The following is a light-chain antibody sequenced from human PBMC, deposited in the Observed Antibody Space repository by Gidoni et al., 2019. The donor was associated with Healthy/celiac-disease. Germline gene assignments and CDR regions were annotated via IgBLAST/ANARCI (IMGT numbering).Light chain of an antibody. CDR1: QSLLHSNGYNY. J-gene: IGKJ1*01. CDR3: MQALQTPRT. Sequence: DIVMTQSPLSLPVTPGAPASISCRSSQSLLHSNGYNYLDWYLQKPGQSPQLLIYLGSNRASGVPDRFRGSGSGTDFTLKISRVEAEDVGVYYCMQALQTPRTFGQGTKVEIK. V-gene: IGKV2-28*01. CDR2: LGS.